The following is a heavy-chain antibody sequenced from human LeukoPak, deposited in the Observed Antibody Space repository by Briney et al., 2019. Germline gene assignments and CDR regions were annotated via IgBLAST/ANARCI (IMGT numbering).Heavy chain of an antibody. Sequence: HAEGSLRLSCAASGFTFSSYGMHWVRQAPGKGLEWVAVIWYDGSNKYYADSVKGRFTISRDNSKNTLYLQMNSLRAEDTAVYYCARDRGRWLQLKSFDYWGQGTLVTVSS. J-gene: IGHJ4*02. V-gene: IGHV3-33*01. CDR1: GFTFSSYG. CDR2: IWYDGSNK. D-gene: IGHD5-24*01. CDR3: ARDRGRWLQLKSFDY.